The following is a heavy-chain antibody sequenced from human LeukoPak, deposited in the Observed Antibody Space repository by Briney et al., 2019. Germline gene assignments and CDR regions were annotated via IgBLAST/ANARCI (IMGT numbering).Heavy chain of an antibody. Sequence: PGGSLRLSCAASGFTFSDYYMSWIRQAPGKGLEWVSYISSSGSTIYYADSVKGRFTISRDNAKNSLYLQMNSPRAEDTAVYYCARKGHCTNGVCPRGRGPDYWGQGTLVTVSS. J-gene: IGHJ4*02. CDR3: ARKGHCTNGVCPRGRGPDY. CDR1: GFTFSDYY. CDR2: ISSSGSTI. D-gene: IGHD2-8*01. V-gene: IGHV3-11*04.